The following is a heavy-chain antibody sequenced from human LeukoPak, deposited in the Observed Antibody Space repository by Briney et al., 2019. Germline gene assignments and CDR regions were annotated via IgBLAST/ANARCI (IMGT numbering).Heavy chain of an antibody. D-gene: IGHD1-1*01. V-gene: IGHV4-4*02. CDR3: ARHRKTGTTCWFDP. CDR2: IYHSGST. CDR1: GDSITRNNW. Sequence: TSGTLSLTCAVSGDSITRNNWWSWVRQPPGKGLEWIGEIYHSGSTNYNPSPKSRVTISVDTSKNQFSLKLSSVTAADTAVYYCARHRKTGTTCWFDPWGQGTLVTVSS. J-gene: IGHJ5*02.